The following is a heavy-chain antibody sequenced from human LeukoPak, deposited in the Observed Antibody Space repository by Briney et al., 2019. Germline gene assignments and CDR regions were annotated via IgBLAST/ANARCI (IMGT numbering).Heavy chain of an antibody. D-gene: IGHD3-10*01. CDR3: ARIGTMVRGFFTRGGDY. Sequence: GGSLRLSCAASGFTFNNYWMSWVRQAPGKGLEWVANIKQDGSEKYYVDSVKGRFTISRDNAKNSLYLQMNSLRAEDTAVYYCARIGTMVRGFFTRGGDYWGQGTLVTVSS. CDR1: GFTFNNYW. V-gene: IGHV3-7*01. J-gene: IGHJ4*02. CDR2: IKQDGSEK.